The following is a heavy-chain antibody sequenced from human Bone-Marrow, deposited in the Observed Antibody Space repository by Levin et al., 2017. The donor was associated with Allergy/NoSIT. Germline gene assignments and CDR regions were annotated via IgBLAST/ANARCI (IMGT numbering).Heavy chain of an antibody. J-gene: IGHJ6*03. CDR3: EKFLGPGRVTVAYYYYMDV. CDR1: GFTFSNYG. Sequence: PGGSLRLSCTDSGFTFSNYGMHWVRQAPGKGLEWVAIISYDGSKKYYADSVKGRFTISRDNSKNTLYLQMNSLRAEDTAVYYCEKFLGPGRVTVAYYYYMDVWGKGTTVTVSS. V-gene: IGHV3-30*18. D-gene: IGHD2-8*02. CDR2: ISYDGSKK.